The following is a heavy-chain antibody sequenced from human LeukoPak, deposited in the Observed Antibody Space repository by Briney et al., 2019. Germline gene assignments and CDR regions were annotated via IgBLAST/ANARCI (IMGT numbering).Heavy chain of an antibody. Sequence: GGSLRLSCAASGFTFSDYYMSWIRQAPGKGLEWVSYISSSGSTIYYADSVKGRFTISRDNAKSSLYLQMNSLRAEDTAVYYCARSISKWEPFDYWGQGTLVTVSS. CDR2: ISSSGSTI. D-gene: IGHD1-26*01. CDR3: ARSISKWEPFDY. J-gene: IGHJ4*02. CDR1: GFTFSDYY. V-gene: IGHV3-11*01.